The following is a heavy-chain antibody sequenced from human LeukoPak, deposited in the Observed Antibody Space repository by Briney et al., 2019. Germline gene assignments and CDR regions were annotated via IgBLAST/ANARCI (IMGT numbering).Heavy chain of an antibody. CDR1: GGSISSDDYY. CDR2: IYYSGST. V-gene: IGHV4-30-4*08. Sequence: ASETLSLTCTVSGGSISSDDYYWSWIRQPPGKGLEWIGYIYYSGSTYYNPSLKSRVTIPVDTSKNQFSLKLSSVTAADTAVYYCARVGRIVGAAQDAFDIWGQGTMVTVSS. CDR3: ARVGRIVGAAQDAFDI. D-gene: IGHD1-26*01. J-gene: IGHJ3*02.